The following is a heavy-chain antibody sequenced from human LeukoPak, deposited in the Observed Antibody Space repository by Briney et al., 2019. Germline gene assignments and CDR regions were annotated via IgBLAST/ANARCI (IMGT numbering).Heavy chain of an antibody. CDR3: ARDSGYSYGPLDY. Sequence: SETLSLICTVSGGSISSYYWSWIRQHPGKGLEWIGSIYNSGSTYYNPSLKSRVTISVDTSKNQFSLKLNSVTAADTAVYYCARDSGYSYGPLDYWGQGTLVTVSS. J-gene: IGHJ4*02. D-gene: IGHD5-18*01. CDR1: GGSISSYY. CDR2: IYNSGST. V-gene: IGHV4-59*06.